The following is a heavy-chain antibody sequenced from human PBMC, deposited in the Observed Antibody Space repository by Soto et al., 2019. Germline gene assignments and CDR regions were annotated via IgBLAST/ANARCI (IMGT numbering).Heavy chain of an antibody. CDR3: ARGAGIRQRTDFDY. V-gene: IGHV1-69*02. J-gene: IGHJ4*02. CDR2: IIPILGIA. Sequence: QVQLVQSGAEVKKPGSSVKVSCKASGGTFSSYTISWVRQAPGQGLEWMGRIIPILGIANYAQKFQGRVTITADKSTSTAYMELSSLRSEDTAVYYCARGAGIRQRTDFDYWGQGTLVTVSS. CDR1: GGTFSSYT. D-gene: IGHD3-10*01.